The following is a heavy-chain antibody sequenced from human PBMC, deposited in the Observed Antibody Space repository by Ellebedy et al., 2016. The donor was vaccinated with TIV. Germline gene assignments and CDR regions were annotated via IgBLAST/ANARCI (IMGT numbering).Heavy chain of an antibody. D-gene: IGHD1-7*01. CDR1: GISLRSYA. J-gene: IGHJ4*02. CDR3: AKLPVAYNWNYADDY. V-gene: IGHV3-23*01. CDR2: IDGSGGTT. Sequence: GESLKISCAASGISLRSYAMSWVRQAPGKGLEWVSTIDGSGGTTYYIESVKGRFTISRDTSRNTLYLQMSSLRAEDTAVYYCAKLPVAYNWNYADDYWGQGALVTVSS.